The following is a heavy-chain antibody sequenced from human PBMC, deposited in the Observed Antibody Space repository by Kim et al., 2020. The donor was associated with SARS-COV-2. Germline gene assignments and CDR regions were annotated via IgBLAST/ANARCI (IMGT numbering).Heavy chain of an antibody. D-gene: IGHD1-1*01. CDR3: TRVPGTTVAV. CDR1: GFTFSDSS. Sequence: GGSLRLSCAASGFTFSDSSMHWVRQASGKGLEWVGRIRSKANSYATTYAASVKCRFTISRDDSKNAVYMQMNSLKTEDTSVYYCTRVPGTTVAVW. J-gene: IGHJ6*01. V-gene: IGHV3-73*01. CDR2: IRSKANSYAT.